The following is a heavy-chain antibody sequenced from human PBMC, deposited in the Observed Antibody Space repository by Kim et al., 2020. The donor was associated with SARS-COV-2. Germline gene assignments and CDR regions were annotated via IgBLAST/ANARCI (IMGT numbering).Heavy chain of an antibody. D-gene: IGHD1-7*01. CDR3: ARDLDWNSSPGGDY. J-gene: IGHJ4*02. V-gene: IGHV1-46*01. Sequence: AQKFQGRVTMTRDTSTSTVYMELSSLRSEDTAVYYCARDLDWNSSPGGDYWGQGTLVTVSS.